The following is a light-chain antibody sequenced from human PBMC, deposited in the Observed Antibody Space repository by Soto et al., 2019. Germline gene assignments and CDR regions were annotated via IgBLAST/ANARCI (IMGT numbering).Light chain of an antibody. J-gene: IGLJ1*01. CDR3: SSYTSRRTLV. CDR2: EVS. CDR1: ISDVGGYNY. V-gene: IGLV2-14*01. Sequence: QSVLTQPSAVSGSPGRSITISCTGTISDVGGYNYVSWYQQHPGKAPKLMIYEVSNRPSGVSNRFSGSKSGNTASLTISGLQAEDEADYYCSSYTSRRTLVIGTGTKFIVL.